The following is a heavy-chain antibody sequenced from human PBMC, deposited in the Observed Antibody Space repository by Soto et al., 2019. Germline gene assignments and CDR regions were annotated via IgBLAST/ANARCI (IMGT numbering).Heavy chain of an antibody. V-gene: IGHV1-69*13. Sequence: SVKVCCKASGCTFSSYASSWVRQENGQGLEWMGGIIPIFGTANYAQKFQGRVTITADESTSTAYMELSSLRSEDTAVYYCARDNDFWSGYAPDYYYYGMDVWGQGTTVTVSS. J-gene: IGHJ6*02. D-gene: IGHD3-3*01. CDR2: IIPIFGTA. CDR3: ARDNDFWSGYAPDYYYYGMDV. CDR1: GCTFSSYA.